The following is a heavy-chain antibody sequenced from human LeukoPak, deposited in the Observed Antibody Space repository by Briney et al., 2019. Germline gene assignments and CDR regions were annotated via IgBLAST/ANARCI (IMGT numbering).Heavy chain of an antibody. CDR2: IIPIFGTA. CDR3: ARDRGITMVRGIFAY. Sequence: GASVKVSCKASGGTFSSYAISWVRQAPGQGLEWMGGIIPIFGTANYAQKFQGRVTITADKSTSTAYMELSSLRSEDTAVYYCARDRGITMVRGIFAYWGQGTLVTVSS. D-gene: IGHD3-10*01. J-gene: IGHJ4*02. CDR1: GGTFSSYA. V-gene: IGHV1-69*06.